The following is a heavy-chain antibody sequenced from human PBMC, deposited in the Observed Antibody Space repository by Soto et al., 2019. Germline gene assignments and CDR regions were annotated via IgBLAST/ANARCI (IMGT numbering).Heavy chain of an antibody. CDR3: ATTSDFWSGYYTQWALDY. D-gene: IGHD3-3*01. V-gene: IGHV1-24*01. J-gene: IGHJ4*02. Sequence: ASVKASCKVSGYTLTELSMHWVRQAPGKGLEWMGGFDPEDGETIYAQKFQGRGTMTEDTSTDTAYMELSSLRSEDTAVYYCATTSDFWSGYYTQWALDYWGQGTLVTVSS. CDR1: GYTLTELS. CDR2: FDPEDGET.